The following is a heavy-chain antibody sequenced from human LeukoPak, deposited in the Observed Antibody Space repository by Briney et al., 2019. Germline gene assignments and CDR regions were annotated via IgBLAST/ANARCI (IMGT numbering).Heavy chain of an antibody. V-gene: IGHV1-69*13. CDR1: GGTFSSYA. J-gene: IGHJ5*02. D-gene: IGHD5-24*01. Sequence: GPSVKFSCKASGGTFSSYAISWVRQAPGQGLEWMGGIIPIFGTANYAQKFQGRVTITADESTSTAYMELSSLRSEDTAVYYCARKGITDNWFDPWGQGTLVTVSS. CDR3: ARKGITDNWFDP. CDR2: IIPIFGTA.